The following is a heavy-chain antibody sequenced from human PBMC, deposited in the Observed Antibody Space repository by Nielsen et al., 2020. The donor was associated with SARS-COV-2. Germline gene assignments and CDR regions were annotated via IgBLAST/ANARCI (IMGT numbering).Heavy chain of an antibody. Sequence: SLKISCAASGFTFDDYAMHWVRQAPGKGLEWVSGISWNSGSIGYADSVKGRFTISRDNAKNSLYLQMNSLRAEDTALYYCAAAGENWFDPWGQGTLVTVSS. V-gene: IGHV3-9*01. CDR2: ISWNSGSI. CDR1: GFTFDDYA. CDR3: AAAGENWFDP. D-gene: IGHD6-13*01. J-gene: IGHJ5*02.